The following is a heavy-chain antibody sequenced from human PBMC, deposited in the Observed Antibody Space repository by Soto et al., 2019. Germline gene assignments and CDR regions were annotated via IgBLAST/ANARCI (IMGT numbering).Heavy chain of an antibody. Sequence: GASVKVSCKTSGYTFSGFYIHWVRQAPGQGLESMGWIYPDSGGTDYAQKFQGRVTMTRDTSISTAYMELSSLRSEDTAVYYCARRVVVTSVRDIAYYYYGLDVWGQGTTVTVSS. CDR3: ARRVVVTSVRDIAYYYYGLDV. D-gene: IGHD2-21*02. CDR2: IYPDSGGT. J-gene: IGHJ6*02. V-gene: IGHV1-2*02. CDR1: GYTFSGFY.